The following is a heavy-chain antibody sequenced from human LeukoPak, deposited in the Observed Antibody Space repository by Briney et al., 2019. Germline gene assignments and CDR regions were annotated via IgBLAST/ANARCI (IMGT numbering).Heavy chain of an antibody. CDR2: MSSSGSNI. Sequence: PGGSLRLSCAASGFSFSDYSLNWVRQAPGKGLEWVSSMSSSGSNIFYSGSVKGRFTSSRENAKNPLYLQLSRLRADDTAVYYCARGGLLSSHTYGGHFYYYYMDVWGQGTTVTVSS. CDR3: ARGGLLSSHTYGGHFYYYYMDV. V-gene: IGHV3-21*01. CDR1: GFSFSDYS. D-gene: IGHD4-23*01. J-gene: IGHJ6*03.